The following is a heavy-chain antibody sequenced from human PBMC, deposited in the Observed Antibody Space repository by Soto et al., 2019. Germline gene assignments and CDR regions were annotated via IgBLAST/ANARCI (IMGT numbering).Heavy chain of an antibody. D-gene: IGHD6-19*01. CDR2: ISWNSGGI. J-gene: IGHJ6*02. CDR3: AKVRAGTDYYYGMDV. Sequence: EVQLVESGGGLVQPGRSLRLSCAASGFAFEDYAMHWVRQAPGKGLEWVSGISWNSGGIAYADSVKGRFTISRDNAKNSLYLQMNSLRPEDTALYYCAKVRAGTDYYYGMDVWGLGTTVTVSS. V-gene: IGHV3-9*01. CDR1: GFAFEDYA.